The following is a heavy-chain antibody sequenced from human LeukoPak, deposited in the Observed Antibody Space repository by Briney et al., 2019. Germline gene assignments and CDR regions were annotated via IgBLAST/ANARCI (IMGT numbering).Heavy chain of an antibody. Sequence: GGSLRLSCAASGFXFSTYVISWVRQAPGKGLEWVSAISGSGTTTYYADSVKGRFTISRDTSKSTLYLQMNSLRAEDTAVYYCAKGALLPAGHIRYFFDYWGQGTLVTVSS. D-gene: IGHD2-21*01. V-gene: IGHV3-23*01. CDR3: AKGALLPAGHIRYFFDY. J-gene: IGHJ4*02. CDR2: ISGSGTTT. CDR1: GFXFSTYV.